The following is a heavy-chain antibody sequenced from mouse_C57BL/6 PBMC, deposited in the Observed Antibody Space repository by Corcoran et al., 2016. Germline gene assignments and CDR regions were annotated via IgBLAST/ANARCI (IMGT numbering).Heavy chain of an antibody. Sequence: EVQLQQSGTELVKPGASVKISCKASGYTFTDYYMNWVKQSHGKSLEWIGDINPNNGGTSYNQKFKGKATLTVDKSSSTAYMELRSLTSEDSAVYYCAFYGNYAYFDVWGTGTTVTVSS. CDR2: INPNNGGT. D-gene: IGHD2-1*01. CDR3: AFYGNYAYFDV. V-gene: IGHV1-26*01. CDR1: GYTFTDYY. J-gene: IGHJ1*03.